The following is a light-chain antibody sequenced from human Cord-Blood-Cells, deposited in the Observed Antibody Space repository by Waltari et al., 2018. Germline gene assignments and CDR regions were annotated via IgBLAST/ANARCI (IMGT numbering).Light chain of an antibody. J-gene: IGLJ3*02. CDR1: SSNIGSNT. CDR2: SNN. CDR3: AAWDDSLNGSWV. Sequence: QSVLTQPPSASGTPGQRVTISCSGSSSNIGSNTVNWYQQLPGTAPKLLIYSNNQRPSVVPDRFSGSKSGTSASLAISGLQSEDEADYYCAAWDDSLNGSWVFGGGTKLTVL. V-gene: IGLV1-44*01.